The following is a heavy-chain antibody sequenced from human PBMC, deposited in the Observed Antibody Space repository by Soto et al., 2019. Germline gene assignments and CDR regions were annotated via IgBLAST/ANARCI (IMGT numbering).Heavy chain of an antibody. Sequence: GGSLRLSCAASGFTFSSFSMNWVRQAPGKGPEWVSAISSSSSHTYYADSVKGRFTISRDNAKNSLYLQVNSLRAEDTAVYYCARDRSGSYPPGGGMDVWGPGTTVTAP. V-gene: IGHV3-21*01. CDR1: GFTFSSFS. CDR2: ISSSSSHT. CDR3: ARDRSGSYPPGGGMDV. J-gene: IGHJ6*02. D-gene: IGHD3-10*01.